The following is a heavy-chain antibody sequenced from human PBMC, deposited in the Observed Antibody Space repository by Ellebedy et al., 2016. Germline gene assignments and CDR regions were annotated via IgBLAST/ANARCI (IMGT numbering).Heavy chain of an antibody. CDR3: ARRRLDRTSSEVFDY. CDR2: IYYSGSA. V-gene: IGHV4-61*08. Sequence: SETLSLXXAVSGDSISSGGYSWTWIRQPPGKGLEWIGYIYYSGSANYNPSLKSRVTISLDTSKNQFSLKLSSVTAADTAVYYCARRRLDRTSSEVFDYWGQGTLVTVSS. CDR1: GDSISSGGYS. J-gene: IGHJ4*02. D-gene: IGHD6-6*01.